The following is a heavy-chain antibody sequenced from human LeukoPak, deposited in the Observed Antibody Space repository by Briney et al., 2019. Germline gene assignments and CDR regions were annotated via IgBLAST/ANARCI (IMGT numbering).Heavy chain of an antibody. CDR2: IYPSGST. D-gene: IGHD5-18*01. Sequence: SETLSPTCTVSGGSISSYYWSWIRQPAGKGLEWIGRIYPSGSTNYNPSLKSRVTMSVDTSKNQFSLKLTSVTAVDTAVYYCARGLEYSYGYQFDFWGQGTLVTVSS. CDR1: GGSISSYY. J-gene: IGHJ4*02. CDR3: ARGLEYSYGYQFDF. V-gene: IGHV4-4*07.